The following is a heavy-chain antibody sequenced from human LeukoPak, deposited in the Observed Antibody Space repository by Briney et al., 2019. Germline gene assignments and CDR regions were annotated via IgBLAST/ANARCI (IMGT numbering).Heavy chain of an antibody. D-gene: IGHD3-9*01. Sequence: SETLSLTCTVSGGSISSYYWSWIRQPPGKGLEWIGYIYYSGSTNYNPSLKSRVTISVDTSKNQFSLKLSSVTAADTAVYYCARELEYCDILTGYYPYNWFDPWGQGTLVTVSS. CDR2: IYYSGST. CDR1: GGSISSYY. J-gene: IGHJ5*02. CDR3: ARELEYCDILTGYYPYNWFDP. V-gene: IGHV4-59*01.